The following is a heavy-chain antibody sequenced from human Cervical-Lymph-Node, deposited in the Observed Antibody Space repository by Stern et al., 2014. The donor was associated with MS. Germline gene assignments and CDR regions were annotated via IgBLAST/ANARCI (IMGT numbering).Heavy chain of an antibody. J-gene: IGHJ4*02. CDR3: VRDLCKSRICYPFDY. CDR1: GFTFSDYY. V-gene: IGHV3-11*01. D-gene: IGHD2-15*01. Sequence: QVQLVQSGGGLVKAGGSLRLSCAASGFTFSDYYMSWIRQAPGKGLEWVSYISRGGTSVYYAESVEGRFTISRDNAKNSLFLQMNSLRAEDTAIYYCVRDLCKSRICYPFDYWGQVTPVTVSS. CDR2: ISRGGTSV.